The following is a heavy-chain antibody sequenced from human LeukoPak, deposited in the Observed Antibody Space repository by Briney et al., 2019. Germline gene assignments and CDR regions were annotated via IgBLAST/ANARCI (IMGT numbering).Heavy chain of an antibody. D-gene: IGHD6-13*01. Sequence: GRSLRLSCAASGFTFSRFAVHWVRQAPGKGLEWVAVISYDGSYKYYADSVQGRFAISRDNSKNTLYLQMNSLSTGDTAVYYCARVSGAEAATGGYFDRWGQGALVTVSS. V-gene: IGHV3-30*09. CDR1: GFTFSRFA. J-gene: IGHJ4*02. CDR3: ARVSGAEAATGGYFDR. CDR2: ISYDGSYK.